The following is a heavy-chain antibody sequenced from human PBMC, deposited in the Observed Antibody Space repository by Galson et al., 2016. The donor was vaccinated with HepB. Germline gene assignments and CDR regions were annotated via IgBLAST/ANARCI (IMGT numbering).Heavy chain of an antibody. J-gene: IGHJ4*02. D-gene: IGHD3-16*01. V-gene: IGHV4-39*01. CDR2: IYYTGDT. CDR1: GGSITIETYY. Sequence: SETLSLTCTVSGGSITIETYYWAWVRQPPGKGLEWIGSIYYTGDTYYISSLKSRLIISVDTSKSQFSLKLNSVTAADTAIYYCARHATSGAFDYWGQGTLVTVSS. CDR3: ARHATSGAFDY.